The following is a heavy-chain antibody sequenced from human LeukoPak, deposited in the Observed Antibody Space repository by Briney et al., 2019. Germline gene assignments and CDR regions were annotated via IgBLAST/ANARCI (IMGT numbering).Heavy chain of an antibody. CDR3: ARGLYSGSYPGRYYYYMDV. V-gene: IGHV3-23*01. D-gene: IGHD1-26*01. Sequence: GGSLRLSCAASGFTFSSYAMSWVRQAPGKGLEWVSAISGSGGSTYYADSVKGRFTISRDNSKNTLYLQMNCLRAEDTAVYYCARGLYSGSYPGRYYYYMDVWGKGTTVTISS. CDR1: GFTFSSYA. CDR2: ISGSGGST. J-gene: IGHJ6*03.